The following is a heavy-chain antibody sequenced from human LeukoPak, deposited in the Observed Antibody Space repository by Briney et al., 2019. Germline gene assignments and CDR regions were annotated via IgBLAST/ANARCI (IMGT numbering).Heavy chain of an antibody. J-gene: IGHJ6*04. V-gene: IGHV3-74*01. D-gene: IGHD5-12*01. CDR2: INEDGSTT. CDR3: AREARNYYGIDV. Sequence: GRSLRLSCAVSGFTFSSHWMHWVRQAPGKGLVWVSRINEDGSTTNDADSVKGRFTISRDNAKNTLYMQMNRLRAEDTAVYYCAREARNYYGIDVWGEGTMVTVSS. CDR1: GFTFSSHW.